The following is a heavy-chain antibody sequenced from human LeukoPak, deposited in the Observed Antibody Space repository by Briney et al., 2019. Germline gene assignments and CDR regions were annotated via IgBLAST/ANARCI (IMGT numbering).Heavy chain of an antibody. D-gene: IGHD1-26*01. CDR2: ISNSSTNI. CDR1: GFTFSSYS. V-gene: IGHV3-21*01. Sequence: PGGTLRLSCAASGFTFSSYSMNWVRQAPGQGLEWVSFISNSSTNIYYADSVKGRFTISRENAKNSLYLQMNSLRAEDTAVYYCARDSGTYLGYFDYWGQGTLVTVSS. CDR3: ARDSGTYLGYFDY. J-gene: IGHJ4*02.